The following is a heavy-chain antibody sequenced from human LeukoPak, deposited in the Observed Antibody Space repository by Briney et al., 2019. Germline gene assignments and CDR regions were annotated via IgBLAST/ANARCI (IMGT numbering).Heavy chain of an antibody. CDR2: IYYSGST. D-gene: IGHD1-20*01. V-gene: IGHV4-59*01. J-gene: IGHJ2*01. CDR1: GGSIRTYY. CDR3: ARVLLTAPSYWYFDL. Sequence: SETLSLTCTVSGGSIRTYYWSWIRQPPGKGLEWIGYIYYSGSTNYHPSLESRVTISVDTSKSQFSLKLSSVTAADTAVYYCARVLLTAPSYWYFDLWGRGTLVTVSS.